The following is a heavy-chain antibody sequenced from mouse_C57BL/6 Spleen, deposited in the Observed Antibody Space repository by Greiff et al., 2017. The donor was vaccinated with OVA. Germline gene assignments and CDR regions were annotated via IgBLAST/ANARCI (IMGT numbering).Heavy chain of an antibody. V-gene: IGHV5-12*01. CDR2: ISNGGGST. CDR3: ARHSSGWFAY. CDR1: GFTFSDYY. J-gene: IGHJ3*01. D-gene: IGHD3-2*02. Sequence: EVQVVESGGGLVQPGGSLKLSCAASGFTFSDYYMYWVRQTPEKRLEWVAYISNGGGSTYYPDTVKGRFTISRDNAKNTLYLQMSRLKSEDTAMYYCARHSSGWFAYWGQGTLVTVSA.